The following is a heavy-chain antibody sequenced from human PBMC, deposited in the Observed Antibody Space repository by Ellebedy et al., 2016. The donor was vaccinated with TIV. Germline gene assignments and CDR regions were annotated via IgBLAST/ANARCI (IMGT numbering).Heavy chain of an antibody. CDR1: GDSVSSNSAA. CDR3: ARKRRNWGFQDY. Sequence: SQTLSLTCAISGDSVSSNSAAWTWIRPSPSRGLEWLGRTYYRSKWYNDYAVSVKSRITIHPDTSKTQFSLQLNSVTPEDTAVYYCARKRRNWGFQDYWGQGTLVTVSS. D-gene: IGHD7-27*01. J-gene: IGHJ4*02. V-gene: IGHV6-1*01. CDR2: TYYRSKWYN.